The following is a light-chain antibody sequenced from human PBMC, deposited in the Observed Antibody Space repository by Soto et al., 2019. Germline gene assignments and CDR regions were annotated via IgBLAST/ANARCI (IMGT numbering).Light chain of an antibody. V-gene: IGKV3-15*01. CDR3: QQRNTWPPIT. CDR1: QGIGDT. Sequence: EVVMTQSPATLSVSPGEGVTLSFRANQGIGDTLAWYQHKPGQTPRLLIYDTSTRATGVPARFSGSGSGTDFTLTISSLEPEDFALYYCQQRNTWPPITFGQGTRLEI. J-gene: IGKJ5*01. CDR2: DTS.